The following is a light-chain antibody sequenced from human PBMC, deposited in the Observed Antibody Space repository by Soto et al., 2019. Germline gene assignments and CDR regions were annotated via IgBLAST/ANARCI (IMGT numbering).Light chain of an antibody. Sequence: ESVLTQSPGTLSLSPGERATLSCRASQSVSSNYLAWYQQKPGQAPRLLIYDASNRATGIPARFSGSGSGTDFTLTISDVQPEDFALYYCHQRQSWPRTFGQGTKVDIK. CDR2: DAS. V-gene: IGKV3-11*01. CDR3: HQRQSWPRT. J-gene: IGKJ1*01. CDR1: QSVSSNY.